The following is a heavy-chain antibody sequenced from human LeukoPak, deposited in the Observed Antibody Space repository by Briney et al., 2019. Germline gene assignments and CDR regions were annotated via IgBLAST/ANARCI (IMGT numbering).Heavy chain of an antibody. V-gene: IGHV4-59*01. CDR1: GGSISSYY. D-gene: IGHD6-19*01. CDR2: IYYSGST. J-gene: IGHJ4*02. CDR3: ARQWLVNG. Sequence: PETLSLTCTVSGGSISSYYWSWIRQPPGKGLEWIGYIYYSGSTNYNPSLKSRVTISVDTSKNQFSLKLSSVTAADTAVYYCARQWLVNGWGQGTLVTVSS.